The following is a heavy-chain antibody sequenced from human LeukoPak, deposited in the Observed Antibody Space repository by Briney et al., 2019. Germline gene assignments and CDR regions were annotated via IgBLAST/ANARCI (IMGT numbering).Heavy chain of an antibody. D-gene: IGHD1-26*01. V-gene: IGHV1-3*01. J-gene: IGHJ4*02. CDR3: ARDSGSGNNDY. CDR2: INAGNGNT. Sequence: GASVKASCKASGYTFTSYAMHWVRQAPGQRLEWMGWINAGNGNTKYSQKFQGRVTITRDTSASTAYMELSSLRSEDTAVYYCARDSGSGNNDYWGQGTLVTVSS. CDR1: GYTFTSYA.